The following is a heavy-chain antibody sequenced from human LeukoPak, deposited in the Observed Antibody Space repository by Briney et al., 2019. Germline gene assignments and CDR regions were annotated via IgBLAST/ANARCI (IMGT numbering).Heavy chain of an antibody. Sequence: GGSLRLSCAASGFTFTNYWMTWVRQAPGKGLQWVANIKQDGSVKYYVDSVKGRFIISRDNAKNSLYLQMNSLRAEDTAVYNCARIGYSSSSLDFWGRGTLVTVSS. CDR1: GFTFTNYW. V-gene: IGHV3-7*03. D-gene: IGHD6-6*01. J-gene: IGHJ4*02. CDR3: ARIGYSSSSLDF. CDR2: IKQDGSVK.